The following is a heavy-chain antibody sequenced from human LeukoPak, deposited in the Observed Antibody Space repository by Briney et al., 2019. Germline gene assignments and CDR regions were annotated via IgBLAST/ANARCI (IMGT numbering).Heavy chain of an antibody. D-gene: IGHD1-26*01. Sequence: PSETLSLTCTVSGGSISSYYWSWIRQPPGKGLEWIGYIYYSGSTNYNPSLKSRVTISVDTSKNQFSQKLSSVTAADTAVYYCARDFAFKGVGATSSAFDIWGQGTMVTVSS. V-gene: IGHV4-59*01. CDR1: GGSISSYY. CDR2: IYYSGST. CDR3: ARDFAFKGVGATSSAFDI. J-gene: IGHJ3*02.